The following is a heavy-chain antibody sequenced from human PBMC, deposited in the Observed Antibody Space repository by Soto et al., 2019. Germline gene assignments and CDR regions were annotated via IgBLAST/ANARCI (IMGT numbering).Heavy chain of an antibody. CDR1: GGTFISDA. CDR2: VIPMFPKA. CDR3: ARCHSDSSGPGYLDS. J-gene: IGHJ4*02. Sequence: QVRLVQSEAEVKKAGSSVKVSCKASGGTFISDAVTWVRQAPGQGLEWMGGVIPMFPKANYAQKFQGRATITADKSTRTVYMELHSLKSEDTALYYCARCHSDSSGPGYLDSWGQGTLVTVTS. D-gene: IGHD3-22*01. V-gene: IGHV1-69*06.